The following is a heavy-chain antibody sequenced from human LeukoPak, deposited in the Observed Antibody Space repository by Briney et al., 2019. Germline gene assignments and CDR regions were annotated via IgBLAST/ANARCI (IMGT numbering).Heavy chain of an antibody. CDR2: VNPGGNT. CDR1: NGSFSGYY. D-gene: IGHD2-8*01. V-gene: IGHV4-34*01. CDR3: ARAAWNGGGGFDP. J-gene: IGHJ5*02. Sequence: SETLSLTCAVYNGSFSGYYWSWIRQSPGNGLEWIGEVNPGGNTNYNPSLRSRVTISLDTSKNPFSLKLRSVPAADTAVYNCARAAWNGGGGFDPWGQGTLVTVSS.